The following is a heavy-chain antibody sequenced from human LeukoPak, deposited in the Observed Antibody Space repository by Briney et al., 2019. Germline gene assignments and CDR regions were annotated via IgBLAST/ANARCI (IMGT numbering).Heavy chain of an antibody. CDR2: IYHSGST. D-gene: IGHD2-2*01. CDR3: ARHGNCSSTSCFDY. J-gene: IGHJ4*02. CDR1: GYSISSGYY. Sequence: SETLSLTCAVSGYSISSGYYWGWIRQPPGKGLEWIGSIYHSGSTYYNLSLKSRVTISVDTSKNQFSLKLSSVTAADTAVYYCARHGNCSSTSCFDYWGQGTLVTVSS. V-gene: IGHV4-38-2*01.